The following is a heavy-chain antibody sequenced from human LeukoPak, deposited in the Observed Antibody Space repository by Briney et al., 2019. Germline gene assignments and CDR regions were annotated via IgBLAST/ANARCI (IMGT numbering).Heavy chain of an antibody. CDR1: GFIFSTYA. D-gene: IGHD6-19*01. V-gene: IGHV3-23*01. J-gene: IGHJ4*02. Sequence: GGSLRLSCAASGFIFSTYAMSWVRQAPGKGLEYISSITGSAIITPYHAGSVKGRFTISRDNSKNTLYLQMNSLRAEDTAVYYCAKEEGQWLVFVRRLDYWGQGTLVTVSS. CDR3: AKEEGQWLVFVRRLDY. CDR2: ITGSAIITP.